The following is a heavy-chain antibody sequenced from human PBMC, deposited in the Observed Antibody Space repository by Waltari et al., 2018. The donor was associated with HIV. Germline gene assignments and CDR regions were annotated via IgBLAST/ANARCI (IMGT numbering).Heavy chain of an antibody. CDR2: IYHSGST. D-gene: IGHD1-20*01. CDR1: GGSISSSNW. CDR3: ARGRDLFTYNISSVVWFDP. Sequence: QVQLQESGPGLVKPSGTLSLTCGVSGGSISSSNWWSWVRQPPGKGLEWIGEIYHSGSTNYNPSLKSRVTISVDKSKNQFSLKVSSVTAADTAVYYCARGRDLFTYNISSVVWFDPWGQGTLVTVSS. V-gene: IGHV4-4*02. J-gene: IGHJ5*02.